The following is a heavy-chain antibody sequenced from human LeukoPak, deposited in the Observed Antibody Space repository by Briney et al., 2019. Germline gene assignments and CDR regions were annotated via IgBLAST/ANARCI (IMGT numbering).Heavy chain of an antibody. D-gene: IGHD2-15*01. Sequence: SETLSLTCTVSGGSISSSSYYWGWIRQPPGKGLEWIGSIYYSGSTYYNPSLKSRVTISVDTSKNQFSLKLSSVTAADTAVYYCARDASLVAATLNDAFDIWGQGTMVTVSS. J-gene: IGHJ3*02. CDR2: IYYSGST. CDR3: ARDASLVAATLNDAFDI. CDR1: GGSISSSSYY. V-gene: IGHV4-39*07.